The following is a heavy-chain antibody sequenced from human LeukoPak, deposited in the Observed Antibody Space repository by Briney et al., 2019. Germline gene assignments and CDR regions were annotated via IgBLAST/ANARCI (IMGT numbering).Heavy chain of an antibody. J-gene: IGHJ2*01. CDR2: IYYSGST. D-gene: IGHD3-10*01. CDR1: GGSISSYY. V-gene: IGHV4-59*08. Sequence: PSETLSLTCTVSGGSISSYYWSWIRQPPGKGLEWIGYIYYSGSTNYNPSLKSRVTISVDTSKNQFSLKLSSVTAADTAVYYCAYGSGAPYWYFDLWGRGTLVTVSS. CDR3: AYGSGAPYWYFDL.